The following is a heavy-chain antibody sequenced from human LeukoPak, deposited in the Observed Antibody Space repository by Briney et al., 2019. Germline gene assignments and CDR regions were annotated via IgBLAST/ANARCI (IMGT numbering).Heavy chain of an antibody. J-gene: IGHJ6*03. Sequence: ASVKVSCKASGYTFTSYDINWVRQATGQGLEWMGWMNPNSGNTGYAQKFQGRVTITRNTSISTAYMELSSLRSEDTAVYYCARGPEFLEWLLPVSYYSYMDVWGKGPTVPASS. D-gene: IGHD3-3*01. V-gene: IGHV1-8*03. CDR2: MNPNSGNT. CDR3: ARGPEFLEWLLPVSYYSYMDV. CDR1: GYTFTSYD.